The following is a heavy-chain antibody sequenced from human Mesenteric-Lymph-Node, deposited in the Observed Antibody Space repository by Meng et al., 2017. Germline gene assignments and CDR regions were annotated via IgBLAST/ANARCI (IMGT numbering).Heavy chain of an antibody. CDR3: AMYSGYESMTDY. CDR2: IDLNGRDT. Sequence: LGVLGDEVEKPGAALKVCCMVSGSSFSGYYRPWVRQAPGQGLEWMGRIDLNGRDTNHSPKFQGRVTMTRDTPIATADLELRRLTSDDAAVYYCAMYSGYESMTDYWGPGTLVTVSS. V-gene: IGHV1-2*06. J-gene: IGHJ4*02. CDR1: GSSFSGYY. D-gene: IGHD5-12*01.